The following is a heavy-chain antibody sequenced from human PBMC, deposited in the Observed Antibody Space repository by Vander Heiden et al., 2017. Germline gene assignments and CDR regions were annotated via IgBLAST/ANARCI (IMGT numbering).Heavy chain of an antibody. D-gene: IGHD4-17*01. CDR2: ISSSSSYA. V-gene: IGHV3-11*06. J-gene: IGHJ6*02. Sequence: QVQLVESGGGLVKAGGSLRLSCAASGFIFSDYYMSWIRQAPGKGLEWISYISSSSSYANYADSVKGRFTISRDNAKNSLYLQMNSLRAEDTAVYYCARGILRSPGRYYGMDVWGQGPTVTVSS. CDR1: GFIFSDYY. CDR3: ARGILRSPGRYYGMDV.